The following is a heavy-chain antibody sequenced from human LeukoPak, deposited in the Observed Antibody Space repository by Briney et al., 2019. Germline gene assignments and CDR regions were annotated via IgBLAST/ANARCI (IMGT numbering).Heavy chain of an antibody. Sequence: PSETLSLTCAVSGYSISSGYYWGWIRQPPGKGLEWIGIIYHGGSTYYSPSLKSRVIISVDTSKNQFSLKMRSMTAADTAVYFCAKDSTGWYKGNRFDPWGQGTLVTVSS. J-gene: IGHJ5*02. CDR1: GYSISSGYY. CDR3: AKDSTGWYKGNRFDP. CDR2: IYHGGST. V-gene: IGHV4-38-2*02. D-gene: IGHD6-19*01.